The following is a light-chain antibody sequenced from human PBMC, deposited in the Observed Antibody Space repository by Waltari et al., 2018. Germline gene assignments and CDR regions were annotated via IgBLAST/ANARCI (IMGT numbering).Light chain of an antibody. CDR1: QSINTY. Sequence: DILMTQSPSTLSASVGDRVTITCRDSQSINTYLAWYQQKPGKAPKLLIYGASTLESGVPGRFSGTGSGTEFTLTISSLQPDDFATYYCQRYNSYANTFGQGTKVDIK. CDR3: QRYNSYANT. V-gene: IGKV1-5*01. J-gene: IGKJ2*01. CDR2: GAS.